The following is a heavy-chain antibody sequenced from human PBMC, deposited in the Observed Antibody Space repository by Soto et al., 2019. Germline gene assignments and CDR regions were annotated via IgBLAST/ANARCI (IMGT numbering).Heavy chain of an antibody. CDR1: GGSISDYY. D-gene: IGHD2-15*01. CDR3: ARDPTCICSGGSCYSCYGMDV. Sequence: QVQLQESGPGLVKPSETLSLTCTVSGGSISDYYWSWIRQPPGKGLEWIGYIYYSGNTDYNPSLKSRVAMSVDTSKHQFSLKMSSVTAADTAVYYCARDPTCICSGGSCYSCYGMDVW. J-gene: IGHJ6*01. V-gene: IGHV4-59*01. CDR2: IYYSGNT.